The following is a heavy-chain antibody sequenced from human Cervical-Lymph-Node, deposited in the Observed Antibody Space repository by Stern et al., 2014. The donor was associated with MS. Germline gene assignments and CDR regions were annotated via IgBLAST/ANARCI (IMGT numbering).Heavy chain of an antibody. J-gene: IGHJ4*02. CDR2: IYYRGTT. Sequence: MQLVESGPGLVRPSETLSLTCTVSGGSISSTSYYWDWIRQPPGKGLEWIATIYYRGTTYYNPSLKTRVTLSVDTSNNQFSLEMSSVTAADAAIYYCARHPGGYTYGYEDYWGQGTLVTVSS. CDR1: GGSISSTSYY. D-gene: IGHD5-18*01. V-gene: IGHV4-39*01. CDR3: ARHPGGYTYGYEDY.